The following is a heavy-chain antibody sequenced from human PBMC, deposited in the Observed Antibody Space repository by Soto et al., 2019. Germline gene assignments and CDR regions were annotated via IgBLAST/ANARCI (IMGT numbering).Heavy chain of an antibody. CDR3: ARGLQTYYDFWSGYSRSQFDY. D-gene: IGHD3-3*01. CDR1: GYTFTGYD. J-gene: IGHJ4*02. CDR2: INPNSGGT. V-gene: IGHV1-2*04. Sequence: SVNVSWKASGYTFTGYDMHWVRQAPGQGLEWMGWINPNSGGTNYAQKFQGWVTMTRDTSISTAYMELSRLRSDDTAVYYCARGLQTYYDFWSGYSRSQFDYWGQG.